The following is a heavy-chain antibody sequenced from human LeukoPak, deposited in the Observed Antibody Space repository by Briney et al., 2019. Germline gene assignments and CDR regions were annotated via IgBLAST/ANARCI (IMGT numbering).Heavy chain of an antibody. D-gene: IGHD1-1*01. V-gene: IGHV3-30*02. CDR1: GFTLSSYG. CDR2: IRYDGSNK. Sequence: GGSLRLSCAASGFTLSSYGMHWVRQAPGKGLEWVAFIRYDGSNKYYADSVKGRFTISRDNSKNTLYLQMNSLRAEDTAMYYCAKSLLTTATGTGRAFDIWGQGTMVTVSA. J-gene: IGHJ3*02. CDR3: AKSLLTTATGTGRAFDI.